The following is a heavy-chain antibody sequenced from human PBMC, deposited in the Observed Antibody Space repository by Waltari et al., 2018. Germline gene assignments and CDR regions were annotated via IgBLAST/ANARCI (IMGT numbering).Heavy chain of an antibody. D-gene: IGHD3-9*01. V-gene: IGHV4-39*02. J-gene: IGHJ4*02. Sequence: QLQLQESGPGLVKPSETLSLSCTVAGASISSKSYYWGWIRQPPGKGLGWIGSFYYGWSNDNPSLQSRVTISADTAKNRLSLKLTSVTATDTAVYYCARRPYDILTGGFDSWGQGTLVTVSS. CDR3: ARRPYDILTGGFDS. CDR1: GASISSKSYY. CDR2: FYYGWS.